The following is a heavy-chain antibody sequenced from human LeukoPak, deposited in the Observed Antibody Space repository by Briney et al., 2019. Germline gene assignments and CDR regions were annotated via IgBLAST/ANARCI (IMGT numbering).Heavy chain of an antibody. D-gene: IGHD5-12*01. Sequence: GGSLRLSCAASGFTFSSYEMNWVRQAPGKWLEWVSYISSSDNTIYYADSVKGRFTISRDKPKSCLYLQMNNLRADDTAVYYCAREFCGSGYDTIVYWGQGTLVTVSS. V-gene: IGHV3-48*03. CDR2: ISSSDNTI. CDR3: AREFCGSGYDTIVY. J-gene: IGHJ4*02. CDR1: GFTFSSYE.